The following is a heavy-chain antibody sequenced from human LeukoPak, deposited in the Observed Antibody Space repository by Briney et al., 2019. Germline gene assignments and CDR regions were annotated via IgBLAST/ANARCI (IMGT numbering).Heavy chain of an antibody. Sequence: GGSLRLFCAASGFTFDDYAMHWVRQAPGKGLEWVSGISWSSGNIGYADSVRGRFTISRDNSKNTLYLQMDSLRADDTAVYYCASSLLATMGPLFYWGLGALVTVSS. D-gene: IGHD5-24*01. V-gene: IGHV3-9*01. CDR1: GFTFDDYA. J-gene: IGHJ4*02. CDR3: ASSLLATMGPLFY. CDR2: ISWSSGNI.